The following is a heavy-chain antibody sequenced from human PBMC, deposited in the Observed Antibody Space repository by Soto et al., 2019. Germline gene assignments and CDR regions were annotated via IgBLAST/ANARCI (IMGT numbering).Heavy chain of an antibody. V-gene: IGHV4-30-4*01. D-gene: IGHD5-12*01. J-gene: IGHJ4*02. CDR3: AREKGYISGPKNFDY. CDR2: IYDSGSS. CDR1: GASITSGDYF. Sequence: SETLSLTCTVSGASITSGDYFWSWIRQSPGKGLEWIGYIYDSGSSYYNPSLKSRVTMSVDTSKNQFSLKVTPVTAADTAVYYCAREKGYISGPKNFDYWGQGTLVTVSS.